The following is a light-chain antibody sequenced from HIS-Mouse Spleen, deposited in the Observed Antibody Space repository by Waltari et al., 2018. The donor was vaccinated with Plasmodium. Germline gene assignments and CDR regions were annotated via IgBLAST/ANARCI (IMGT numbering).Light chain of an antibody. J-gene: IGKJ1*01. CDR2: DAS. CDR3: QQSYSTWT. CDR1: QSISSY. V-gene: IGKV1-39*01. Sequence: DIQMTQSPSSLSASVGDRVTITCRASQSISSYLNWYQQKPGKAPKLLIYDASSLQSGVQSRFSGSGSGTEFTLTISSLQPEDCATYNCQQSYSTWTFGQGTKVEIK.